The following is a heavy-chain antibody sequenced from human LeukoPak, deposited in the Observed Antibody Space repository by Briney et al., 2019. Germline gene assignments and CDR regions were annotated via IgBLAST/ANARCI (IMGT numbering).Heavy chain of an antibody. D-gene: IGHD5-24*01. CDR2: IFDGKTI. V-gene: IGHV4-34*12. Sequence: SETPSLTCAVSGESLNYYYWSWIRQSPGKGLEWIGDIFDGKTINYNPSLKSRVTISAATSSQQFSLNLKSVTAADTAVYFCASGAWATRLNSWAQGALVIVSS. CDR3: ASGAWATRLNS. J-gene: IGHJ4*02. CDR1: GESLNYYY.